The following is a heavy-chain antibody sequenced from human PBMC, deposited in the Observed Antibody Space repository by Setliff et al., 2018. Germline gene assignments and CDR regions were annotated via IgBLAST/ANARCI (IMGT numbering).Heavy chain of an antibody. CDR2: TNHSGTT. CDR3: ARESATIGEFPLYYFDK. CDR1: GGTFSDYY. V-gene: IGHV4-34*01. Sequence: SETLSLTCTAYGGTFSDYYWTWIRQPPGKGLEWIGETNHSGTTNYNLSLRSRVTISVDSSKNQFSLRLSSVTAADAAVYFCARESATIGEFPLYYFDKWGQGIPVTVS. J-gene: IGHJ4*02. D-gene: IGHD3-10*01.